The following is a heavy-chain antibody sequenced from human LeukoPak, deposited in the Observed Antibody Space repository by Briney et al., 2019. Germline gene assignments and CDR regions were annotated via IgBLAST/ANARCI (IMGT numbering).Heavy chain of an antibody. V-gene: IGHV4-39*07. J-gene: IGHJ4*02. Sequence: SETLSLTCTVSGGSISSSSYYWGWIRQPPGKGLEWIGSIYYSGSTYYNPSLKSRVTISVDTSKNQFSLKLSSVTAADTAVYYCARDTAMVIYWGQGTLVTVSS. CDR2: IYYSGST. D-gene: IGHD5-18*01. CDR1: GGSISSSSYY. CDR3: ARDTAMVIY.